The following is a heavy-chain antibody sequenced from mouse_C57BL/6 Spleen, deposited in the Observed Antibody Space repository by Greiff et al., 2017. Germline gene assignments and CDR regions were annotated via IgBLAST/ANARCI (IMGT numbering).Heavy chain of an antibody. CDR3: ARDYYGSSYWYFDV. Sequence: SCSSYWMHWVKQRPGRGLEWIGRIDPNSGGTKYNEKFKSKATLTVDKPSSTAYMQLSSLTSEDSAVYYCARDYYGSSYWYFDVWGTGTTVTVSS. CDR2: IDPNSGGT. V-gene: IGHV1-72*01. D-gene: IGHD1-1*01. J-gene: IGHJ1*03. CDR1: SCSSYW.